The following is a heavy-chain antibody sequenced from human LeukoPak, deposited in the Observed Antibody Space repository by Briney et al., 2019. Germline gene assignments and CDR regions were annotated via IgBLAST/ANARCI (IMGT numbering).Heavy chain of an antibody. CDR2: ISGSGGST. J-gene: IGHJ4*02. CDR3: AKDLSKSRITMVRGVPSPSDY. Sequence: GGSLGLSCAASGFTFSSYAMSWVRQAPGKGLEWVSAISGSGGSTYYADSVKGRFTISRDNSKNTLYLQMNSLRAEDTAVYYCAKDLSKSRITMVRGVPSPSDYWGQGTLVTVSS. V-gene: IGHV3-23*01. CDR1: GFTFSSYA. D-gene: IGHD3-10*01.